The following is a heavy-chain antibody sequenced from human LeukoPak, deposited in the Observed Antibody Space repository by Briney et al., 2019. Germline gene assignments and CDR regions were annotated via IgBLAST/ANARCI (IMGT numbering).Heavy chain of an antibody. CDR2: ITFSSSHI. CDR3: ARGEEVGATLDAFDI. Sequence: GGSLRLSCAASGFTFSGYVMTWVRQAPGKGLECVSSITFSSSHIYYADSVKGRFTISRDNTKDSLYLQMNSLRAEDTAVYYCARGEEVGATLDAFDIWGQGTMVTVSS. J-gene: IGHJ3*02. V-gene: IGHV3-21*01. CDR1: GFTFSGYV. D-gene: IGHD1-26*01.